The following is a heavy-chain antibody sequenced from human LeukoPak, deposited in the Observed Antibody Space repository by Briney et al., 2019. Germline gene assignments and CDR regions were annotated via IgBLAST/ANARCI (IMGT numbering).Heavy chain of an antibody. CDR2: INHSGST. Sequence: PSETLSLTCAVYGGSFSGYYWSWIRQPPGKGLEWIGEINHSGSTNYNPSLKSRVTISVDTSKNQFSLKLSSVTAADPAVYYFAREFRGVIEYYFDYWGQGTLVTVSS. D-gene: IGHD3-16*02. CDR1: GGSFSGYY. V-gene: IGHV4-34*01. J-gene: IGHJ4*02. CDR3: AREFRGVIEYYFDY.